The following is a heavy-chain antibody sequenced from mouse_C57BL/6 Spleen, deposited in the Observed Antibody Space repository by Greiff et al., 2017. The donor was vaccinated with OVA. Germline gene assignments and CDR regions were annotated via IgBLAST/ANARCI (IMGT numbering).Heavy chain of an antibody. J-gene: IGHJ4*01. Sequence: QVQLQQPGAELVMPGASVKLSCKASGYTFSSYWMHWVKQRPGQGLEWIGEIDPSDSYTNYNQKFKGKSTLTVDKSSSTAYMQLSSLTSEDSAVYYCASVWGYAMDYWGQGTSVTVSS. CDR3: ASVWGYAMDY. CDR1: GYTFSSYW. V-gene: IGHV1-69*01. CDR2: IDPSDSYT. D-gene: IGHD4-1*01.